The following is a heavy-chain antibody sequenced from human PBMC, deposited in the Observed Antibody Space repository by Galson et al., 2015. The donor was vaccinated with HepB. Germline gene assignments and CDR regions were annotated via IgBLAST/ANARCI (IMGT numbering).Heavy chain of an antibody. D-gene: IGHD4/OR15-4a*01. CDR3: ARHVANFNSYMDV. J-gene: IGHJ6*03. V-gene: IGHV4-39*01. Sequence: ETLSLTCIVSGGSVSSNTHYWGWIRQPPGKGLEWLGSIYYSGSTHYNPSVLGRVTISVDTSKSQFFLNLNSVTAADTATYYCARHVANFNSYMDVWGTGTTVTVSS. CDR1: GGSVSSNTHY. CDR2: IYYSGST.